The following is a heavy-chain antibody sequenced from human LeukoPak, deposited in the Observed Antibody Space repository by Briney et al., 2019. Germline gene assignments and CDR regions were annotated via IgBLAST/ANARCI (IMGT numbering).Heavy chain of an antibody. D-gene: IGHD3-16*01. Sequence: GGSLRLPCVVSGYTSSGYTSNDAWTSWVRQAPGKGLEWVGRIKRKSEGGTTDYAAPMKGRFFISRDDSQKTVYLQMNSLQTDDTAVYYCTSGGGTADFWGQGTLVTVSS. J-gene: IGHJ4*02. CDR3: TSGGGTADF. CDR2: IKRKSEGGTT. CDR1: GYTSSGYTSNDAW. V-gene: IGHV3-15*01.